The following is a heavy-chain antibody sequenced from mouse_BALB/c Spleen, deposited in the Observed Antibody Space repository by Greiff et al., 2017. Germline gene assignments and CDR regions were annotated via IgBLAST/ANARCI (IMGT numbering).Heavy chain of an antibody. Sequence: GQLVESGPGLVAPSQSLSITCTVSGFSLTGYGVNWVRQPPGKGLEWLGMIWGDGSTDYNSALKSRLSISKDNSKSQVFLKMNSLQTDDTARYYCARDYGERAAWFAYWGQGTLVTVSA. D-gene: IGHD1-1*02. CDR1: GFSLTGYG. CDR2: IWGDGST. J-gene: IGHJ3*01. V-gene: IGHV2-6-7*01. CDR3: ARDYGERAAWFAY.